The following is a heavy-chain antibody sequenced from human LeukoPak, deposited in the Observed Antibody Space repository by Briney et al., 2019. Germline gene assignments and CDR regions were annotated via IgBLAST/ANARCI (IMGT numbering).Heavy chain of an antibody. CDR1: GGSISSYY. CDR2: IYYSGST. CDR3: ARGVGAIDDAFDI. D-gene: IGHD1-26*01. Sequence: SETLSLTCTVSGGSISSYYWSWIRQPPGKGLEWIGYIYYSGSTKYNPSPKSRVTISVDKSKNKFSLKLSSVPAADKAVYSCARGVGAIDDAFDIWGQGTMVTVSS. J-gene: IGHJ3*02. V-gene: IGHV4-59*12.